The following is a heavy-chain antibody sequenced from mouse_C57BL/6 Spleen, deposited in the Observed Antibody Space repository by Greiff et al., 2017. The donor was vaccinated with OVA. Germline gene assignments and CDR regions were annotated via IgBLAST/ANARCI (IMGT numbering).Heavy chain of an antibody. CDR3: EKLYSNFDFDC. Sequence: EVKLQESGGGLVKPGGSLKLSCAASGFTFSDYGMHWVRQAPEKGLEWVAYISSGSGTIYYADTVQGRFTISTDNAKNTLFLQMTSLRSEDTAMYYSEKLYSNFDFDCGGQGTTLTVSS. CDR1: GFTFSDYG. V-gene: IGHV5-17*01. CDR2: ISSGSGTI. D-gene: IGHD2-5*01. J-gene: IGHJ2*01.